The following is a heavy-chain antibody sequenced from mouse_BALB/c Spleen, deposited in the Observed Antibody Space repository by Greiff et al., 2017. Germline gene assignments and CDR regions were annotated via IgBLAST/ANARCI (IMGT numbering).Heavy chain of an antibody. J-gene: IGHJ2*01. CDR2: ISYSGST. Sequence: EVKLMESGPSLVKPSQTLSLTCSVTGDSITSGYWNWIRKFPGNKLEYMGYISYSGSTYYNPSLKSRISITRDTSKNQYYLQLNSVTTEDTATYYCANYGSTLDYFDYWGQGTTLTVSS. D-gene: IGHD1-1*01. V-gene: IGHV3-8*02. CDR3: ANYGSTLDYFDY. CDR1: GDSITSGY.